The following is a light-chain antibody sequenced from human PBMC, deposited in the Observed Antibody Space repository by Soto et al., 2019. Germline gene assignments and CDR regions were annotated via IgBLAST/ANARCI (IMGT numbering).Light chain of an antibody. V-gene: IGKV1-5*01. CDR3: HQYDNYPYT. CDR2: DAS. Sequence: DILMTQSPSILSASVGDTVTITCRASQSISKWVAWYQQRAGKAPTALIFDASNSEKGVPSRFSGSGSGTEFTLLISGLQPEDFATYYCHQYDNYPYTFGHGTKLEI. J-gene: IGKJ2*01. CDR1: QSISKW.